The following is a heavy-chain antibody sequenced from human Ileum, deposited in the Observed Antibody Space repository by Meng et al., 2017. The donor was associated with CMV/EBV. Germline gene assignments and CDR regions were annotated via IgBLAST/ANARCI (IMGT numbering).Heavy chain of an antibody. D-gene: IGHD3-10*01. CDR3: ARGLASGWPDY. CDR2: NTHSGRA. CDR1: GGSFTDYY. J-gene: IGHJ4*02. V-gene: IGHV4-34*01. Sequence: QLRQWGAGLCKPSETLSLTCAVFGGSFTDYYWTWFRQSPGKGLEWIGENTHSGRAYYSSSLTGRATISVDMSKYQFSLKLPSVTAADTAIYYCARGLASGWPDYWGQGTLVTVSS.